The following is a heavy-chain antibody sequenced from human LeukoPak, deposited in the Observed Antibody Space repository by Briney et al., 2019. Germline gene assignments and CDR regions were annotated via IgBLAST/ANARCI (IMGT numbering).Heavy chain of an antibody. D-gene: IGHD1-26*01. CDR2: LIENGATT. V-gene: IGHV3-23*01. CDR1: GFTFSSHA. CDR3: VKDYQVGNXXAFGDY. J-gene: IGHJ4*02. Sequence: GGSLRLSCAASGFTFSSHAMSWVRRAPGKGLEWVSGLIENGATTYYADSVKGRFTISRDNSRNTMYLQMNSLRVEDTAVYYCVKDYQVGNXXAFGDYWGQGTXXXISS.